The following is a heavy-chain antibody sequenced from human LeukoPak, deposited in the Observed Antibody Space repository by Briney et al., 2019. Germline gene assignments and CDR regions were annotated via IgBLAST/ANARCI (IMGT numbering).Heavy chain of an antibody. CDR2: IYTSGST. V-gene: IGHV4-4*07. Sequence: SETLSLTCTVSGGSISSYYWSWIRQPAGKGLEWIGRIYTSGSTNCNPSLKSRVTMSVDTSKNQFSLKLSSVTAADTAVYYCARQRRVRGAKEVYYYYYYYMDVWGKGTTVTISS. D-gene: IGHD3-10*01. CDR1: GGSISSYY. J-gene: IGHJ6*03. CDR3: ARQRRVRGAKEVYYYYYYYMDV.